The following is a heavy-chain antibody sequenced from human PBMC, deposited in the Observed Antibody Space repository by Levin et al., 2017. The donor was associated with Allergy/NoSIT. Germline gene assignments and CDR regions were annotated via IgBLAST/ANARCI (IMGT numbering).Heavy chain of an antibody. CDR2: ISWNSGSI. J-gene: IGHJ3*02. Sequence: PGGSLRLSCAASGFTFDDYAMHWVRQAPGKGLEWVSGISWNSGSICYADSVKGRFTISRDNAKNSLYVQMNSLRTEDTALYNYARDNNGLPDAFDIWGQGTMFIVSS. CDR1: GFTFDDYA. V-gene: IGHV3-9*01. CDR3: ARDNNGLPDAFDI. D-gene: IGHD1-1*01.